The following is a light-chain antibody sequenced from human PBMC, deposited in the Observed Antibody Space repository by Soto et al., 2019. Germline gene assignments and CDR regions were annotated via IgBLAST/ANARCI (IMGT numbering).Light chain of an antibody. V-gene: IGKV3-20*01. CDR2: GAF. CDR1: QNVTSRY. Sequence: EIVVTQSPGTLSLSPGERATLSCRASQNVTSRYLAWYQQKPGQAPRLLIFGAFSRATGIPDRFSGSGSGTDFTLTISRLEPEDFAVYYCQHYGTSHTFGQGTKLE. J-gene: IGKJ2*01. CDR3: QHYGTSHT.